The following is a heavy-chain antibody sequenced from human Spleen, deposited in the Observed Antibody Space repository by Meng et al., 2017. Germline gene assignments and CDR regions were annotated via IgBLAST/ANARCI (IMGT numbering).Heavy chain of an antibody. D-gene: IGHD6-13*01. CDR1: GFTFSNYA. Sequence: GGSLRLSCAASGFTFSNYAMSWVRQAPGKGLEWVSGISASGDRTHSADSGKGRFSISRDNSKSTLYLQMNSLGAEDTAIYYCARAPSSSVPRSYFDYWGQGTPVTVSS. V-gene: IGHV3-23*01. CDR2: ISASGDRT. CDR3: ARAPSSSVPRSYFDY. J-gene: IGHJ4*02.